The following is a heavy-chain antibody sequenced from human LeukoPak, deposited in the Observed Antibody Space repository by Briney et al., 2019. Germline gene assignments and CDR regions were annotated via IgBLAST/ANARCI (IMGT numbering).Heavy chain of an antibody. V-gene: IGHV3-23*01. J-gene: IGHJ4*02. CDR1: GFTFTSYA. CDR2: ISGGGGST. Sequence: HPGGSLRLSCAASGFTFTSYAMTWVRQAPGKGLEWVSAISGGGGSTYYADSVKGRFTISRDNSKRALYLQMNSLRAEDTAVYYCAKGLGYYDNSGYSYWGQGTLVTVSS. CDR3: AKGLGYYDNSGYSY. D-gene: IGHD3-22*01.